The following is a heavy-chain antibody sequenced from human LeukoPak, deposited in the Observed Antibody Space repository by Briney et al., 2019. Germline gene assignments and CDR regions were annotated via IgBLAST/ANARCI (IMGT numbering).Heavy chain of an antibody. D-gene: IGHD6-13*01. CDR2: IYSGGST. V-gene: IGHV3-66*01. CDR1: GFTVSSNY. CDR3: ARVNSSSWYTLHDY. Sequence: PGGSLRLSCAASGFTVSSNYMSWVRQAPGKGLEWVSVIYSGGSTYYADSVKGRFTISRDNSKNTLYLQMNSLRAEDTAVYYCARVNSSSWYTLHDYWGQGTLVTVSS. J-gene: IGHJ4*02.